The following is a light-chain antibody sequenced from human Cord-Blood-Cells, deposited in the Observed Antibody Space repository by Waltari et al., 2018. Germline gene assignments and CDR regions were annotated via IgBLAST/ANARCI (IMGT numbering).Light chain of an antibody. V-gene: IGKV1-5*01. Sequence: DIQMTQSPSTLSASVGNRVTVTCRASQSISSWLAWYQQKPGKAPKLLIYDASSFESGVPSRFSGSGSGTEFTLTISSLQPDDFAAYYCQQYNSYSTFGQVTKVEIK. CDR1: QSISSW. CDR2: DAS. CDR3: QQYNSYST. J-gene: IGKJ1*01.